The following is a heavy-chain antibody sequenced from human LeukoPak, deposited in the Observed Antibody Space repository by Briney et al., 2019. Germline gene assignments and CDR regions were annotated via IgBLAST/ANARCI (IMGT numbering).Heavy chain of an antibody. J-gene: IGHJ4*02. CDR3: ARDPCSTINCPLRF. CDR1: GGSLSGSY. D-gene: IGHD2-2*01. Sequence: SETLSLTCAVSGGSLSGSYCIWIRQSPGKGLEWIGEINHSGRTNYNPSLGRRASISVDTSKRQFSLTLTFVTAADTAVYYCARDPCSTINCPLRFWGQGTLVTVSS. CDR2: INHSGRT. V-gene: IGHV4-34*01.